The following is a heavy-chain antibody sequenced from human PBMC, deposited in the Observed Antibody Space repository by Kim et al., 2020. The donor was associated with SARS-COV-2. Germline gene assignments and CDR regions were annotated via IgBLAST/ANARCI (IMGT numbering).Heavy chain of an antibody. CDR3: ARRRAY. J-gene: IGHJ4*02. Sequence: SSGSNIYYADSVKGRFTISRDNAKNSLYLQMNSLRAEDTAVYYCARRRAYWGQGTLVTVSS. V-gene: IGHV3-11*04. CDR2: SSGSNI.